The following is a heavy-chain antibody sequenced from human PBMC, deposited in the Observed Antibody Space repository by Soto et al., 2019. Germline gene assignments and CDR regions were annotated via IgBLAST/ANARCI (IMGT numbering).Heavy chain of an antibody. J-gene: IGHJ3*02. CDR2: ISSSSSTI. V-gene: IGHV3-48*02. CDR1: GFTFSSYS. CDR3: AMTYYDDSSGYYEESAFDS. D-gene: IGHD3-22*01. Sequence: GGSLRLSCAASGFTFSSYSMNWVRQAPGKGLEWVSYISSSSSTIYYADSVKGRFTISRDNAKNSLYLQMNSLRDEDTAVYYCAMTYYDDSSGYYEESAFDSWGKGRMVTV.